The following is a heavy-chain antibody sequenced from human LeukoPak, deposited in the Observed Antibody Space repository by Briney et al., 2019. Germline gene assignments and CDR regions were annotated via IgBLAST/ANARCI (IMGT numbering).Heavy chain of an antibody. V-gene: IGHV4-59*02. D-gene: IGHD6-13*01. CDR1: GGSVSSYY. CDR2: IYYSGST. J-gene: IGHJ4*02. CDR3: ARDGGSSSWPD. Sequence: SETLSLTCTVSGGSVSSYYWSWIRQPPGKGLEWIGYIYYSGSTNYNPSLKSRVTISVDTSKNQFSLKLSSVTAADTAVYYCARDGGSSSWPDWGQGTLVTVSS.